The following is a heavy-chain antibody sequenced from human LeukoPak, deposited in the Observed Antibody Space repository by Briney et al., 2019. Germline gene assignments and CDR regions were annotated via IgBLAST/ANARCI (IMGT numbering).Heavy chain of an antibody. D-gene: IGHD4-17*01. V-gene: IGHV4-59*08. CDR3: ARQTTVLNWFDP. Sequence: SETLSLTCTVSGGSISSHYWSGIRQPPGKGLEWIGYIYYSGTTNYNPSLKSRVTISVDTSKNQFSLKLSSVTAADTAVYYCARQTTVLNWFDPWGQGTLVTVSS. CDR2: IYYSGTT. CDR1: GGSISSHY. J-gene: IGHJ5*02.